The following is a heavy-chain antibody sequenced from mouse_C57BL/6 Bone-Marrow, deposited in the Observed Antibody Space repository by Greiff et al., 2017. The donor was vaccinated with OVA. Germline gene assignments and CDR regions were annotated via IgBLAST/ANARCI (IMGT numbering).Heavy chain of an antibody. Sequence: VQLQQSGAELVRPGASVKLSCTASGFNIKDYYMHWVKQRPEQGLEWIGRLDPEAGDTEYAPKFQGKATMTADKSSNTAYLQLSSLTSEDTAVYYCTLYYAMDYWGQGTSVTVSS. J-gene: IGHJ4*01. V-gene: IGHV14-1*01. CDR3: TLYYAMDY. CDR1: GFNIKDYY. CDR2: LDPEAGDT.